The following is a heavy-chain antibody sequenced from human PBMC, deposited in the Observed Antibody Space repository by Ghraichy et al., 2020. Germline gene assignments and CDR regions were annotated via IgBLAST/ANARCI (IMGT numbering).Heavy chain of an antibody. J-gene: IGHJ6*03. D-gene: IGHD4-23*01. CDR2: IIPIFGTA. V-gene: IGHV1-69*13. CDR3: ARHDYGGKGGYYYYYYMDV. Sequence: SVKVSCKASGGTFSSYAISWVRQAPGQGLEWMGGIIPIFGTANYAQKFQGRVTITADESTSTAYMELSSLRSEDTAVYYCARHDYGGKGGYYYYYYMDVWGKGTTVTVSS. CDR1: GGTFSSYA.